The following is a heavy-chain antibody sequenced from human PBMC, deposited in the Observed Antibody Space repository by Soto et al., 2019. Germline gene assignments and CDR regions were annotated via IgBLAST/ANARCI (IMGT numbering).Heavy chain of an antibody. D-gene: IGHD4-17*01. Sequence: GGSLRLSCEASGFIFSDHAMSWVRQAPGKGLEWVGRIRKKTNSYTTEYAASVKGRFIISRDDSTNSLYLQMSSLKTEDTAVYYCTKVTTVDYYFDYWGQGTLVTVSS. CDR2: IRKKTNSYTT. CDR3: TKVTTVDYYFDY. CDR1: GFIFSDHA. V-gene: IGHV3-72*01. J-gene: IGHJ4*02.